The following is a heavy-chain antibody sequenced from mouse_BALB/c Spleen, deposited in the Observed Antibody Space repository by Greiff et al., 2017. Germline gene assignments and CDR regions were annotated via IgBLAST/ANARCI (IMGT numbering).Heavy chain of an antibody. V-gene: IGHV1-54*01. J-gene: IGHJ4*01. D-gene: IGHD1-1*01. CDR3: ARSLITAVVATRAMDY. CDR2: INPGSGGT. Sequence: QVQLKESGAELVRPGTSVKVSCKASGYAFTNYLIEWVKQRPGQGLEWIGVINPGSGGTNYNEKFKGKATLTADKSSSTAYMQLSSLTSENSAVYFCARSLITAVVATRAMDYWGQGTSVTVSS. CDR1: GYAFTNYL.